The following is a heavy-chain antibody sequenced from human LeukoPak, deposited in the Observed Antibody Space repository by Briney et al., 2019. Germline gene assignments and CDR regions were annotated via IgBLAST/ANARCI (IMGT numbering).Heavy chain of an antibody. D-gene: IGHD3-16*01. CDR2: INNGGGST. CDR1: GFTFSSYA. V-gene: IGHV3-23*01. Sequence: GGSLRLSCAAPGFTFSSYAMSWVRQAPGKGLEWVSAINNGGGSTYYADSVKGRFTISRDNAKNTLYLQMNSLRAEDTAVYYCSLGQAHGMDVWGQGTTVTVSS. J-gene: IGHJ6*02. CDR3: SLGQAHGMDV.